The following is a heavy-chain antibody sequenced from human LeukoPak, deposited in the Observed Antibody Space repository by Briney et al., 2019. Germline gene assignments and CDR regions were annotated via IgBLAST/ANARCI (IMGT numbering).Heavy chain of an antibody. CDR2: IYSGGST. J-gene: IGHJ3*02. D-gene: IGHD3-10*01. V-gene: IGHV3-53*01. CDR3: ARGRGAGSGSYSTDAFDI. Sequence: GGSLRLSCAASGFTLSRYYMSWVRQAPGKGPEWVSVIYSGGSTYYADSVKGRFTISRDNSKNTLYLQMNSLRADDTALYYCARGRGAGSGSYSTDAFDIWGQGTMVTVSS. CDR1: GFTLSRYY.